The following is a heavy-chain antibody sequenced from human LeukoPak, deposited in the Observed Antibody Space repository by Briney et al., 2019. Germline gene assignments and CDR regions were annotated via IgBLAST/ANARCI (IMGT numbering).Heavy chain of an antibody. J-gene: IGHJ2*01. D-gene: IGHD2-15*01. Sequence: GGSLRLSCAASGFIFRNFWMHWVRQAPGKGLVWVSRINSDGSSTDYADSAKGRFTISRDNAKNTLYLQMNSLRAEDTAVYYCARRYCSGGSCYSGWHFDLWGRGTLVTVSS. CDR2: INSDGSST. CDR1: GFIFRNFW. CDR3: ARRYCSGGSCYSGWHFDL. V-gene: IGHV3-74*01.